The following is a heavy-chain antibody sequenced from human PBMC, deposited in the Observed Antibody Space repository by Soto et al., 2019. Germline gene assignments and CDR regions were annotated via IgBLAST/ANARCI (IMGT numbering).Heavy chain of an antibody. CDR2: INSDGCTT. Sequence: GGSLRLSCAAYGFTFSNYWMHWVRQAPGKGLVWVSRINSDGCTTSHADSVKGRFTISRDNAKNTLYLQMNSLRAEDTAVYYCARLPGYSTGWPHFDFWGQGTQVTVAS. CDR3: ARLPGYSTGWPHFDF. J-gene: IGHJ4*02. D-gene: IGHD6-19*01. CDR1: GFTFSNYW. V-gene: IGHV3-74*01.